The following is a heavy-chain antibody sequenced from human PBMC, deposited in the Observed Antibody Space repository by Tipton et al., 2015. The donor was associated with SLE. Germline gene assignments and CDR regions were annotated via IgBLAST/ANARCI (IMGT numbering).Heavy chain of an antibody. CDR1: GGSISSQY. CDR3: ARAQSTWGYIDS. V-gene: IGHV4-59*11. CDR2: VYSSGST. J-gene: IGHJ4*02. Sequence: TLSLTCTVSGGSISSQYWSWIRQPPGKGLEWIGYVYSSGSTNYNPSLKSRVTISVDMSKNQFSLKLTSMTAADTAVYYCARAQSTWGYIDSWGQGTLVTVSS. D-gene: IGHD7-27*01.